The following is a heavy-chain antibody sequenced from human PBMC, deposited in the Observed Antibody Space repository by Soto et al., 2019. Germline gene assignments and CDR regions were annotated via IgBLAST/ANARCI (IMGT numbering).Heavy chain of an antibody. CDR3: ASDEDGTYEFDY. CDR1: GFTFTSFG. V-gene: IGHV3-48*04. J-gene: IGHJ4*02. CDR2: INSGGSVI. Sequence: PGGSLRLSCAASGFTFTSFGMTWVRQAPGRGLEWVSHINSGGSVILYADSVKGRVTISRDNSKNSLYLEMNSLRADDTAVYFCASDEDGTYEFDYWGQGALVTVSS. D-gene: IGHD3-22*01.